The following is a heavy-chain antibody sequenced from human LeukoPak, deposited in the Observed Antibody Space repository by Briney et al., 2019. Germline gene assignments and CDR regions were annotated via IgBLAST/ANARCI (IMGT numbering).Heavy chain of an antibody. D-gene: IGHD4-11*01. J-gene: IGHJ4*02. CDR3: TRHTGYISGQYSNYEDS. CDR2: IYHSGST. V-gene: IGHV4-38-2*02. CDR1: GYSISSGYY. Sequence: PSETLSLTCTVSGYSISSGYYWGWIRQPPGKGLEWIGSIYHSGSTYYNPSLKSRVTISVDTSKNQFSLKLRSVTAADTALYYCTRHTGYISGQYSNYEDSWGQGTLVTVSS.